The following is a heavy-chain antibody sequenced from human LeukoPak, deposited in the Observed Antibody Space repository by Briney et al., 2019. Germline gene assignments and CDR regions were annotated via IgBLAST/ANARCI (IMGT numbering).Heavy chain of an antibody. CDR2: VYYSGST. CDR1: GGTISTSSYY. V-gene: IGHV4-39*07. D-gene: IGHD1-26*01. CDR3: ARAPSGVSFDY. Sequence: SETLSLTCTVSGGTISTSSYYFAWIRQPPGKGLEWIGSVYYSGSTYYHPSLKSRVTISIDTSKNQFSLNLNSVTAADTAVYYCARAPSGVSFDYWGQGTLVTVSS. J-gene: IGHJ4*02.